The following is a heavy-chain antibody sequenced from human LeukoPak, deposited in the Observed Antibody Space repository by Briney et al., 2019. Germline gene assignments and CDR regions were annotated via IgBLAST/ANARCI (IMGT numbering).Heavy chain of an antibody. CDR1: GFTFSGYY. Sequence: ASVNVSCKASGFTFSGYYMHWVRQAPGQGLEWMGWINANSGATSYAQKFQGRVTMTRDTSINTAYMELSRLRSDDTAVYYCARDFWFDNWGQGTLVTVSS. CDR2: INANSGAT. V-gene: IGHV1-2*02. CDR3: ARDFWFDN. J-gene: IGHJ4*02. D-gene: IGHD2/OR15-2a*01.